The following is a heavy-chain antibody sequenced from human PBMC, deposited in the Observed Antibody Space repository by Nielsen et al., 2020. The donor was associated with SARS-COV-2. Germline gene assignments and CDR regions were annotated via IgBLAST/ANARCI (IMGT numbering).Heavy chain of an antibody. J-gene: IGHJ6*02. Sequence: GESLKISCAASGFTFSSYSMNWVRQAPGKGLEWVSSIGSSSSYIYYADSVKGRFTISRDNAKNSLYLQMNSLRAEDTALYYCAKAPFNYYYGMDVWGQGTTVTVSS. CDR1: GFTFSSYS. CDR3: AKAPFNYYYGMDV. CDR2: IGSSSSYI. V-gene: IGHV3-21*04.